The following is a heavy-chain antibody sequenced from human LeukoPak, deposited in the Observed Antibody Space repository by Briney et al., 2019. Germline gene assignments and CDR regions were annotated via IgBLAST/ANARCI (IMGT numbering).Heavy chain of an antibody. CDR2: ICAYNGNT. CDR1: GYTFTSYG. D-gene: IGHD3-3*01. CDR3: ARDVQYYDFWSGYYMVDY. Sequence: ASVKVSCKASGYTFTSYGISWVRPAPGQGLEWRGWICAYNGNTNYAQKLQGRVTMTTDTSTSTAYMELRSLRSDDTAVYYCARDVQYYDFWSGYYMVDYWGQGTLVTVSS. J-gene: IGHJ4*02. V-gene: IGHV1-18*01.